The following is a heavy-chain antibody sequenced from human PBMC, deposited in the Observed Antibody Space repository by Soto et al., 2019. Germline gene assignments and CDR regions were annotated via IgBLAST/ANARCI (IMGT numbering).Heavy chain of an antibody. D-gene: IGHD2-8*01. J-gene: IGHJ4*02. CDR1: GFTFSSYA. CDR3: ATRSLQEKYCTSETCYVFDY. CDR2: ISGSGGNT. V-gene: IGHV3-23*01. Sequence: EVQLLESGGGLVQPGGSLRLSCVVSGFTFSSYAMSWVRQAPGKGLEWVSGISGSGGNTYYADSVKGRFTISRDNSKTTLYLKMHSLRAEDSAVYYCATRSLQEKYCTSETCYVFDYWGQGTLVTVSS.